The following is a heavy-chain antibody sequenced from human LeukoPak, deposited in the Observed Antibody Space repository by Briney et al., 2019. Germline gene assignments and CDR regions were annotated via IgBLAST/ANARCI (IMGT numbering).Heavy chain of an antibody. J-gene: IGHJ3*01. V-gene: IGHV4-30-2*01. D-gene: IGHD3-10*01. CDR3: ASPMTLVVRGLAGIDAFDV. Sequence: SETLSLTCTVSGGSISSDGYYWSWIRQPPGKGLEWIRHIYYTGSTHYNASPKSRVTISVDRSKNQVSLNLNSVTAADTAVYYCASPMTLVVRGLAGIDAFDVWGQGTMVTVSS. CDR2: IYYTGST. CDR1: GGSISSDGYY.